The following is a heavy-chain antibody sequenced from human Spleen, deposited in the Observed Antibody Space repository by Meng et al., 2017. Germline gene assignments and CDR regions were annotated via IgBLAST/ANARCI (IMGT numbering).Heavy chain of an antibody. CDR2: MNPDSGNT. CDR3: AKGDRGQWFDP. CDR1: GYTFTSYD. J-gene: IGHJ5*02. D-gene: IGHD3-10*01. V-gene: IGHV1-8*01. Sequence: ASVKVSCKASGYTFTSYDINWVRQAAGQGLEWMGWMNPDSGNTGYAQKFLGRVTMTRNTSISTAYMDLSSLRSEDTAVYYCAKGDRGQWFDPWGQGTLVTVSS.